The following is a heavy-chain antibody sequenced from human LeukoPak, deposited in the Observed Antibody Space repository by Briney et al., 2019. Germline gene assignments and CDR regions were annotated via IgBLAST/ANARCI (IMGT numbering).Heavy chain of an antibody. CDR3: ARREERAGRYNWFEP. J-gene: IGHJ5*02. CDR2: IYYSGST. Sequence: SETLSLTCTVSGGSISSSSDYWVWIRQPPGKGLEWIGSIYYSGSTYYNPSPKSRVTISVHTSNNQFSLKLSSVTGADTAVYYCARREERAGRYNWFEPWGQGTLVTVSS. D-gene: IGHD1-1*01. V-gene: IGHV4-39*01. CDR1: GGSISSSSDY.